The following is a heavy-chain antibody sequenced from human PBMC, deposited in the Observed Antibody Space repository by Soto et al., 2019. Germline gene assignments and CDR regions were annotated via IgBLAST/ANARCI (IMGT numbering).Heavy chain of an antibody. V-gene: IGHV4-31*03. Sequence: SETLSLTCTVSGGSISSGGYYWSWIRQHPGKGLEWIGYIYYSGSTYYNPSLKSRVTISVDTSKNQFSLKLSSVTAADTAVYYCARVLAEQLVADYWGQGTLVTVSS. D-gene: IGHD6-6*01. CDR1: GGSISSGGYY. CDR2: IYYSGST. J-gene: IGHJ4*02. CDR3: ARVLAEQLVADY.